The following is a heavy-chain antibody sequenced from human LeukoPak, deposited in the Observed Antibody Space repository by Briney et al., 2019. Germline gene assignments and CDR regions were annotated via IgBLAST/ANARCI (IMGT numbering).Heavy chain of an antibody. J-gene: IGHJ4*02. CDR1: GFIFSNYG. V-gene: IGHV3-30*02. D-gene: IGHD3-3*01. CDR3: AKEGSFWSGPGSY. CDR2: IRYDGSNK. Sequence: PGRSLRLSCAASGFIFSNYGMHWVRQAPGKGLEWVAFIRYDGSNKYYADSVKGRFTISRDNSKNTLYLQMNSLRAEDTAVYYCAKEGSFWSGPGSYWGQGTLVTVSS.